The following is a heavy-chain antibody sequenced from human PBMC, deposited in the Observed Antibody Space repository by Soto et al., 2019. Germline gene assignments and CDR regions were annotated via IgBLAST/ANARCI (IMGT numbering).Heavy chain of an antibody. Sequence: PSGTLSLTCNVSGDSVSSGSYYGTWYRQPPGKGLEWIGNIYYSGTTNYNPSLQNRVTISIDTSKNQYSLKLTSVTAADAALYYCARDIRGYSRALDYWGQGTQVTVSS. CDR2: IYYSGTT. CDR3: ARDIRGYSRALDY. J-gene: IGHJ4*02. D-gene: IGHD5-18*01. V-gene: IGHV4-61*01. CDR1: GDSVSSGSYY.